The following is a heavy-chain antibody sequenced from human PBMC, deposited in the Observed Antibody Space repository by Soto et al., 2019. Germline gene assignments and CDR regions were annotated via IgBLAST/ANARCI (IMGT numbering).Heavy chain of an antibody. V-gene: IGHV3-30*04. Sequence: QVQLVESGGGMVQPGTSLRLSCAASGFTFNSLSLHWVRQRPDKGLEWVAVISHDGRVTFYADFVKGRFTVSRDNSKNTISLQVNSPRAADTAVYYCAREPYGDSQYFDYGGQGTLVTVSS. CDR1: GFTFNSLS. J-gene: IGHJ4*02. CDR2: ISHDGRVT. D-gene: IGHD2-21*02. CDR3: AREPYGDSQYFDY.